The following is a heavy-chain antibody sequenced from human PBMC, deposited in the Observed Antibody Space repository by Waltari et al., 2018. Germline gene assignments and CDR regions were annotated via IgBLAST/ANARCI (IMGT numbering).Heavy chain of an antibody. Sequence: QVQLVQSGAEVKKPGASVKVSCKASGYTFTGYYMHWVRQATGQGLEWMGRINPNSGGTNYAQKFQGRVTMTRDTSISTAYMELSRLRSDDTAVYYCARDPGEYYDSSGYTDAFDIWGQGTMVTVSS. J-gene: IGHJ3*02. D-gene: IGHD3-22*01. CDR1: GYTFTGYY. CDR2: INPNSGGT. V-gene: IGHV1-2*06. CDR3: ARDPGEYYDSSGYTDAFDI.